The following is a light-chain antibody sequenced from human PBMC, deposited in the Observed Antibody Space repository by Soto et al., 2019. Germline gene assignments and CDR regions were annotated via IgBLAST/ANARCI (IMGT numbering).Light chain of an antibody. Sequence: QSVLTQPPSVSGTPGQRVTISCSGGISNIGTNYVHWFQQLLGTAPKVLSNRDNQRPSGVPDRFSGSKSGTSASLAISGLRSEDEAEYYCAAWDDTVRSYVFGTGTKLTVL. V-gene: IGLV1-47*01. CDR2: RDN. CDR1: ISNIGTNY. J-gene: IGLJ1*01. CDR3: AAWDDTVRSYV.